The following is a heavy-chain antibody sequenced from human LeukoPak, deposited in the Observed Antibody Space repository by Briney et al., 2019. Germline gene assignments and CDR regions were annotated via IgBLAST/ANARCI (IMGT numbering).Heavy chain of an antibody. CDR3: ARARVWFGEYNYYGMDV. CDR1: GFTFSDYY. D-gene: IGHD3-10*01. J-gene: IGHJ6*02. Sequence: GGSLRLSCAASGFTFSDYYMSWIRQAPGKGLEWVSYISSSSSYTNYADSVKGRFTISRDNAKNSLYLQMNSLRAEDTAVYYCARARVWFGEYNYYGMDVWGQGTTVTVSS. V-gene: IGHV3-11*05. CDR2: ISSSSSYT.